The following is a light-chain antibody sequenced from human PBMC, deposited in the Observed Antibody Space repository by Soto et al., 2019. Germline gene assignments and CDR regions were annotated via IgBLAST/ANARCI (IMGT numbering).Light chain of an antibody. CDR3: SSYAGSSNV. CDR2: EVN. Sequence: QSALTQPRSVSGSPGQSVAISCTGTNTDVGNYNYVSWYQQHPGKAPKLMIYEVNKRPSGVPDRFSGSKSGNTASLTVSGLQAEDEADYYCSSYAGSSNVFGTGTKVTVL. J-gene: IGLJ1*01. CDR1: NTDVGNYNY. V-gene: IGLV2-8*01.